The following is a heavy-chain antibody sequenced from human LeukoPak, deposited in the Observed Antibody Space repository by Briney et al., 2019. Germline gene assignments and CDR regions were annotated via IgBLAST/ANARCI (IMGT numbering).Heavy chain of an antibody. J-gene: IGHJ4*02. V-gene: IGHV3-53*01. CDR3: ARDMVRWQQWLVTAFDY. Sequence: PGGSLRLSCAASGFTVSSNYMSWVRQAPGKGLEWVSVIYSGGSTYYADSVKGRFTISRDNSKNTLYLQMNSLRAEDTAVYYCARDMVRWQQWLVTAFDYWGQGTLVTVSS. D-gene: IGHD6-19*01. CDR2: IYSGGST. CDR1: GFTVSSNY.